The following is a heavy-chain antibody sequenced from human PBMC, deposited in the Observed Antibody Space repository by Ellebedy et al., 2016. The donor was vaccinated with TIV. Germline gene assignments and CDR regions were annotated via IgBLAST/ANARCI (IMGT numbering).Heavy chain of an antibody. V-gene: IGHV3-7*03. CDR1: GFTFSSYW. Sequence: GESLKISXAASGFTFSSYWMSWVRQAPGKGLEWVANIKQDGSEKYYVDSVKGRFTISRDNAKNSLYLQMNSLRAEDTAAYYCARDPTGPGGFYYYYGMDVWGQGTTVTVSS. CDR2: IKQDGSEK. CDR3: ARDPTGPGGFYYYYGMDV. J-gene: IGHJ6*02.